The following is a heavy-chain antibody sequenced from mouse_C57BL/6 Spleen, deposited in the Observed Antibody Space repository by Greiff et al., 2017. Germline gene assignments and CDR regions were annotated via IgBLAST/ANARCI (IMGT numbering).Heavy chain of an antibody. V-gene: IGHV1-81*01. CDR3: ARGFTTEPYWYFDV. CDR1: GYTFTSYG. J-gene: IGHJ1*03. CDR2: IYPRSGNT. D-gene: IGHD1-1*01. Sequence: QVQLKQSGAELARPGASVKLSCKASGYTFTSYGISWVKQRTGQGLEWIGEIYPRSGNTYYNEKFKGKATLTADKSSSTAYMELRSLTSEDSAVYFCARGFTTEPYWYFDVWGTGTTVTVSS.